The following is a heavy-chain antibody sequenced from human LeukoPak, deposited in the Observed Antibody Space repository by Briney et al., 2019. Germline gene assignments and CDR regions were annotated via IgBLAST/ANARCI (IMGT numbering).Heavy chain of an antibody. CDR3: ARDCGGDCSLDY. CDR1: GGSISSYY. V-gene: IGHV4-59*01. J-gene: IGHJ4*02. CDR2: IYYSGSN. Sequence: SETLSLTCTVSGGSISSYYWSWIRQPPGKGLEWIGYIYYSGSNNYNPSLKSRVTISVDTSKNQFSLKLSSVTAADTAVYYCARDCGGDCSLDYWGQGTLVTVSS. D-gene: IGHD2-21*02.